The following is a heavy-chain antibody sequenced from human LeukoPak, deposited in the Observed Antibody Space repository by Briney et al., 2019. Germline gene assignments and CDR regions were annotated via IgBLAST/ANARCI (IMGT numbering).Heavy chain of an antibody. Sequence: SETLSRTCTVSGGSISTYYWSWIRQPPGKGLEWIGYIYNSGSINYNPSLKSRVTISVDTSKNQFSLKLSSVTAADTAVYYCARENSNSWYLDYWGQGTLVTVSS. CDR1: GGSISTYY. V-gene: IGHV4-59*01. J-gene: IGHJ4*02. CDR2: IYNSGSI. CDR3: ARENSNSWYLDY. D-gene: IGHD6-13*01.